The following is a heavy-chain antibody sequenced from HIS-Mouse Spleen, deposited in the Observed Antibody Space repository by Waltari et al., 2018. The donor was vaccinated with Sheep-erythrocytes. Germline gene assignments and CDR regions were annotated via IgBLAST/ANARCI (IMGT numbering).Heavy chain of an antibody. D-gene: IGHD6-13*01. J-gene: IGHJ5*02. Sequence: QVQLVESGGGVVQPGRSLRLSCAASGFTFSSYAMHWVRQAPGKGLEWVAVISYDGSNKYYADSVKGRFTISRDNSKNTLYLQMNSLRAEDTAVYYCARAGSSWTNWFDPWGQGTLVTVSS. CDR2: ISYDGSNK. V-gene: IGHV3-30*04. CDR3: ARAGSSWTNWFDP. CDR1: GFTFSSYA.